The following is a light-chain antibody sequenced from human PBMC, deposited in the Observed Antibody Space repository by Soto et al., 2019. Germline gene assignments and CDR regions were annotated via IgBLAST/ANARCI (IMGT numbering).Light chain of an antibody. Sequence: QPVLTQSSSASASLGSSVKLTCTLSSGHSSYIIAWHQQQPGKAPRYLMKLEGSGSYNKGSGVPDRFSGSSSGADRYLIISNLQSEDEAEYYCETWDSNTWVFGGGTKLTVL. J-gene: IGLJ3*02. CDR3: ETWDSNTWV. CDR2: LEGSGSY. CDR1: SGHSSYI. V-gene: IGLV4-60*03.